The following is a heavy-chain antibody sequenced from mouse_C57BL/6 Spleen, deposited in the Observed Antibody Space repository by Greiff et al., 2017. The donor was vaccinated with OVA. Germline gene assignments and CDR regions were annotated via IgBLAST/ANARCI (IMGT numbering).Heavy chain of an antibody. J-gene: IGHJ2*01. Sequence: EVQLQQSGGGLVKPGGSLKLSCAASGFTFSDYGMHWVRQAPEKGLEWVAYISSGSSTIYYADTVKGRFTISRDNAKNTLFLQMTSLRSEDTAMYYCARGEDYYGSSYSYYFDYWGQGTTLTVSS. CDR2: ISSGSSTI. CDR1: GFTFSDYG. CDR3: ARGEDYYGSSYSYYFDY. D-gene: IGHD1-1*01. V-gene: IGHV5-17*01.